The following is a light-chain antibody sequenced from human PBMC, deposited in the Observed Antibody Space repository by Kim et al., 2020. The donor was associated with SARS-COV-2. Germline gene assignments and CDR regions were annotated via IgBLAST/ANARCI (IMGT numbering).Light chain of an antibody. V-gene: IGKV3-15*01. CDR3: QQYDVWPPES. Sequence: PGESVTLSCRASQSVSGKLAWYQQKPGQAPRLLMYGASTRDTGVPARFSGIGSGTEFSLTISGVQSEDFSVYYCQQYDVWPPESFGQGTRLEI. J-gene: IGKJ2*03. CDR1: QSVSGK. CDR2: GAS.